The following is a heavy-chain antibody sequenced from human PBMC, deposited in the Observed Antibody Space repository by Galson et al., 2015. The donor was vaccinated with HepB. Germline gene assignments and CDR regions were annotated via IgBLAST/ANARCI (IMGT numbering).Heavy chain of an antibody. V-gene: IGHV5-51*01. J-gene: IGHJ2*01. CDR2: IYPGDSDT. CDR1: GYSFTSYW. Sequence: QSGAEVKKPGESLKISCKGSGYSFTSYWIGWVRQMPGKGLEWMGIIYPGDSDTRYSPSFQGRVTISADKSISTAYLQWSSLKASDTAMYYCARAPIDCSSTSCPTDYWYFDLWGRGTLVTVSS. CDR3: ARAPIDCSSTSCPTDYWYFDL. D-gene: IGHD2-2*01.